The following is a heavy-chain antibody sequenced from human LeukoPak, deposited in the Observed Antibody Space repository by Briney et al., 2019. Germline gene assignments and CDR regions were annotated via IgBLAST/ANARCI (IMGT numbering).Heavy chain of an antibody. V-gene: IGHV3-30*02. CDR2: IQYDESLK. D-gene: IGHD3-10*01. J-gene: IGHJ5*02. CDR3: AKDQGVVGSYDA. Sequence: PGGSLRLSCEAFGFTFSRFGMNWVRQAPGKGLEWVAFIQYDESLKCYLGSVKGRFATSRDNSKNTVYLQMNSLRVEDTAVYYCAKDQGVVGSYDAWGQGTLVTVSS. CDR1: GFTFSRFG.